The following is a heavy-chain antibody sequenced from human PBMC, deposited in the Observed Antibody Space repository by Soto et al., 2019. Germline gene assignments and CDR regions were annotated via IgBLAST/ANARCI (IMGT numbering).Heavy chain of an antibody. CDR2: IYYSGST. D-gene: IGHD6-19*01. V-gene: IGHV4-39*01. J-gene: IGHJ5*02. CDR1: GGSINSSSYF. CDR3: ARHESSGSRNWCDP. Sequence: SETLSLTCSVSGGSINSSSYFWGWVRQPPGKGLEWIGSIYYSGSTYYNPSLRSRVTISVDTSKNQFSLKLSSVTAADTAVFYCARHESSGSRNWCDPWGQGTLVTVSS.